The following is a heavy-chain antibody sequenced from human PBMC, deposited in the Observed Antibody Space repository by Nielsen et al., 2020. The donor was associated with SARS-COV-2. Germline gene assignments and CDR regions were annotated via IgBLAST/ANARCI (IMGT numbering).Heavy chain of an antibody. Sequence: ASVKVSCKASGYTFTSYYMHWVRQAPGQGLEWMGWINTNTGNPTYAQGFTGRFVFSLDTSVSTAYLQISSLKAEDTAVYYCARPRYYYGSGSYYYYYGMDVWGQGTTVTVSS. V-gene: IGHV7-4-1*02. CDR1: GYTFTSYY. CDR2: INTNTGNP. CDR3: ARPRYYYGSGSYYYYYGMDV. J-gene: IGHJ6*02. D-gene: IGHD3-10*01.